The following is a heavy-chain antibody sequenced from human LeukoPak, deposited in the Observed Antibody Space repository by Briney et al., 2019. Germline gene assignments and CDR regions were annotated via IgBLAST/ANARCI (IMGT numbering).Heavy chain of an antibody. J-gene: IGHJ4*02. CDR3: AKDQTAMARSGIDY. D-gene: IGHD5-18*01. Sequence: GGSLRLSCAASGFTFDDYAMHWVRQAPGKGLEWVSGISWNSGSIGYADSVKGRFTISRDNAKNSLYLQMNSLRAEDTALYYCAKDQTAMARSGIDYWGQGTLVTVSS. CDR2: ISWNSGSI. CDR1: GFTFDDYA. V-gene: IGHV3-9*01.